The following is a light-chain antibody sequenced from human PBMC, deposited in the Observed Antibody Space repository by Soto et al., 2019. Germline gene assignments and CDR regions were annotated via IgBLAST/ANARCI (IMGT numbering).Light chain of an antibody. Sequence: DIVLTQAPDNLSLYPGDSATLSSRVSQXTXGRXVAXYQQRPCLAPRLLVYGASKRATGIPDRFRGSGSGSEFTLTISGLEPEDFAVYLCQHFGRSHPVTFGQGPRLEIK. CDR2: GAS. CDR3: QHFGRSHPVT. V-gene: IGKV3-20*01. CDR1: QXTXGRX. J-gene: IGKJ5*01.